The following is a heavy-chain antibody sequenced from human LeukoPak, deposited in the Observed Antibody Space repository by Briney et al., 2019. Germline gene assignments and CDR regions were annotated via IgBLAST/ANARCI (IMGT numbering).Heavy chain of an antibody. D-gene: IGHD2-15*01. CDR3: AREVGIGFFDY. CDR1: GYTFTSYD. J-gene: IGHJ4*02. CDR2: MNPNSGNT. Sequence: ASVTVSCKASGYTFTSYDINWVRQATAQGLEWMGWMNPNSGNTGYAQKFQGRVTMTRNTSISTAYMELSSLRVEDTAVYYCAREVGIGFFDYWGQGTPVTVSS. V-gene: IGHV1-8*01.